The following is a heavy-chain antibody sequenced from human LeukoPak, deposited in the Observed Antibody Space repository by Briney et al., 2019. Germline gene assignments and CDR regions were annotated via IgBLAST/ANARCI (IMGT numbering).Heavy chain of an antibody. Sequence: GGSLRLSCAASGFTLSSYWMSWVRQAPGKGLEWVANIKQDGSEKYYVDSVKGRFTISRDNAKNSLYLQMNSLRAEDTAVYYCARDDQTPPSSFSTMIEFADYWGQGTLVTVSS. D-gene: IGHD3-22*01. CDR1: GFTLSSYW. CDR3: ARDDQTPPSSFSTMIEFADY. V-gene: IGHV3-7*01. J-gene: IGHJ4*02. CDR2: IKQDGSEK.